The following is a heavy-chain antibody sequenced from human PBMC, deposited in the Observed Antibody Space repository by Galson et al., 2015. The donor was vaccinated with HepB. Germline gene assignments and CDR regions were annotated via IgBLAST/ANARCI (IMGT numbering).Heavy chain of an antibody. CDR3: AKGNHYYYYYGMDV. CDR1: GFTFSNYA. V-gene: IGHV3-23*01. CDR2: LSGSGDNT. Sequence: SLRLSCAASGFTFSNYAMNWVRQAPGKGLEWVSGLSGSGDNTFYADTVKDRFTISRDNSKNTLYLQMNSLRAEDTALYYCAKGNHYYYYYGMDVWGQGTTVTVSS. J-gene: IGHJ6*02. D-gene: IGHD1-14*01.